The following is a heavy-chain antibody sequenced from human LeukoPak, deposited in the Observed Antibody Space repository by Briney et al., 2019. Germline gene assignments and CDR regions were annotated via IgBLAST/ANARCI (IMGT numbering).Heavy chain of an antibody. CDR3: ARARTLGDDAFDI. J-gene: IGHJ3*02. Sequence: SETLSLTCTVSGGSISSGDYYWSWIRQPPGKGLVWIGYIYYSGNTYYNPSLKSRVTISVDTSKNQFSLKLSSVTAADTAVYYCARARTLGDDAFDIWGQGTMVTVSS. CDR1: GGSISSGDYY. CDR2: IYYSGNT. D-gene: IGHD3-10*01. V-gene: IGHV4-30-4*08.